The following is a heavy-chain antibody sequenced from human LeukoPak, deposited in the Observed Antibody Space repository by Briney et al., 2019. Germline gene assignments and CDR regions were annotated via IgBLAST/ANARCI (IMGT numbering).Heavy chain of an antibody. Sequence: GGSLRLSCAASGFTFSSYSMNWVRQAPGKGPEWVSSISSSSSYIYYADSVKGRFTISRDNAKNSLYLQMTSLRAEDSAVYYCARDCSSTSCSNDAFDIWGQGTMVTVSS. D-gene: IGHD2-2*01. J-gene: IGHJ3*02. CDR1: GFTFSSYS. CDR2: ISSSSSYI. CDR3: ARDCSSTSCSNDAFDI. V-gene: IGHV3-21*01.